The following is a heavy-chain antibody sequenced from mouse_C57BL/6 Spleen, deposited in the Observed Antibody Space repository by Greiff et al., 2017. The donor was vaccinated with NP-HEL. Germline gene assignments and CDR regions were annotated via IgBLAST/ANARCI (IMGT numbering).Heavy chain of an antibody. D-gene: IGHD5-1*01. J-gene: IGHJ1*03. CDR3: AKKSNWYFDV. CDR1: GFSLTSYG. CDR2: IWSGGST. Sequence: QVHVKQSGPGLVQPSQSLSITCTVSGFSLTSYGVHWVRQPPGKGLEWLGVIWSGGSTDYNAAFISRLSNSKYNSKSQVFLKMNRLQADDTAIDYCAKKSNWYFDVWGTGTTVTVSS. V-gene: IGHV2-4*01.